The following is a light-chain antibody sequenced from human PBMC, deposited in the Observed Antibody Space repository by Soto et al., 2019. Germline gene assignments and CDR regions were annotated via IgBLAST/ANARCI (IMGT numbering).Light chain of an antibody. J-gene: IGKJ1*01. Sequence: DIVMTQSLLSLPVTTGEPASISCRCSQSLLHSNGYNYLDWYLQKPGQSPQLLIYLGSNRASGVPDRFSGSGSGTDFTLKISRVEAEDVGVYYCMQALQTPTFGQGTKVDI. CDR3: MQALQTPT. CDR1: QSLLHSNGYNY. CDR2: LGS. V-gene: IGKV2-28*01.